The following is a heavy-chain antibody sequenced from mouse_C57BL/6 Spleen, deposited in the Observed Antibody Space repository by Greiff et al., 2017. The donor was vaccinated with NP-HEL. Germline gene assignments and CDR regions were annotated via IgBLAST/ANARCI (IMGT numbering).Heavy chain of an antibody. Sequence: VQLQQPGAELVRPGSSVKLSCKASGYTFTSYWMHWVKQRPIQGLEWIGNIDPSDSETHYNQKFKDKATLTVDKSSSTAYMQLSSLTSEDSAVYYCARGYGNYPYAMDYWGQGTSVTVSS. CDR2: IDPSDSET. J-gene: IGHJ4*01. CDR1: GYTFTSYW. V-gene: IGHV1-52*01. CDR3: ARGYGNYPYAMDY. D-gene: IGHD2-1*01.